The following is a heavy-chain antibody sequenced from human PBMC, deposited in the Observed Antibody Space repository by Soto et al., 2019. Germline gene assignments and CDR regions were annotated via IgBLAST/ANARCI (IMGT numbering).Heavy chain of an antibody. Sequence: GGSLRLSCAASGFTFSSYSMNWVRQAPGKGLEWVSYISSSSSTIYYADSVKGRFTISRDNAKNSLYLQMNSLRDEDTAVYYCARDYRLRDIVVVPAAIYYYYGMDVWGQGTTVTVSS. CDR3: ARDYRLRDIVVVPAAIYYYYGMDV. CDR2: ISSSSSTI. J-gene: IGHJ6*02. V-gene: IGHV3-48*02. CDR1: GFTFSSYS. D-gene: IGHD2-2*01.